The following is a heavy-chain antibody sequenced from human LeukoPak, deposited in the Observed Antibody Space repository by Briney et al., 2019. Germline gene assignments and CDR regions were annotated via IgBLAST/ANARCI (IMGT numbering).Heavy chain of an antibody. CDR1: GFTFDDYA. D-gene: IGHD4-17*01. V-gene: IGHV3-9*01. CDR3: AKDAYGDYGSDYDY. J-gene: IGHJ4*02. CDR2: ISWNSGSI. Sequence: GGSLRLSCAASGFTFDDYAMHWVRQAPGKGLERVSGISWNSGSIGYADSVKGRFTISRDNAKNSLYLQMNSLRAEDTALYYCAKDAYGDYGSDYDYWGQGTLVTVSS.